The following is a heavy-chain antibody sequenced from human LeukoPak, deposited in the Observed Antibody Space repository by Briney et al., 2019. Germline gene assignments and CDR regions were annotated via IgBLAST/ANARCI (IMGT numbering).Heavy chain of an antibody. J-gene: IGHJ3*02. CDR3: ASMIAMASDAFDI. CDR2: INPNSGGT. V-gene: IGHV1-2*02. CDR1: GYTFTGYY. Sequence: GASVKGSCKASGYTFTGYYMHWVRQAPGQGLEWMVWINPNSGGTNYAQKFQGRVTMTRNTSISTAYMELSRLRSDDTAVYYCASMIAMASDAFDIWGQGTMVTVSS. D-gene: IGHD2-21*01.